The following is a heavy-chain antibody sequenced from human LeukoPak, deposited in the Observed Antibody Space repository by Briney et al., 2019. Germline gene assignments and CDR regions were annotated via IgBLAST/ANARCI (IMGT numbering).Heavy chain of an antibody. Sequence: GGSLRLSCAASGFTFSSYSMNWVRQAPGKGLERVSAISGSGGSTYYADSVKGRFTISRDNSKNTLYLQMNSLRAEDTAVYYCAKDHGRDYYGSGRYDYWGQGTLVTVSS. J-gene: IGHJ4*02. V-gene: IGHV3-23*01. CDR2: ISGSGGST. CDR1: GFTFSSYS. D-gene: IGHD3-10*01. CDR3: AKDHGRDYYGSGRYDY.